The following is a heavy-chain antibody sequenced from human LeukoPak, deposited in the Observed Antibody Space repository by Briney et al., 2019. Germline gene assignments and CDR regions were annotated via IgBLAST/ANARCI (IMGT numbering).Heavy chain of an antibody. CDR3: ARGRIVGATI. Sequence: AGGSLRLSCAASGYTFSPYSMDWVRQAPGKGLEWIGYIYYSGSTNYNPSLKSRVTISVDTSKNQFFLNLNSVTAADTAVYFCARGRIVGATIWGQGTLVTVSS. CDR2: IYYSGST. CDR1: GYTFSPYS. V-gene: IGHV4-59*01. J-gene: IGHJ4*02. D-gene: IGHD1-26*01.